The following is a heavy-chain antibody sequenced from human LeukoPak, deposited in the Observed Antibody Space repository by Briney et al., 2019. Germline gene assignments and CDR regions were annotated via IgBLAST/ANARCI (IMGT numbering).Heavy chain of an antibody. CDR3: ARGDSSSWYPYPVFDY. CDR2: INPNSGGS. CDR1: GYTFTDYY. D-gene: IGHD6-13*01. V-gene: IGHV1-2*06. Sequence: ASAKVSCKASGYTFTDYYMHWVRQAPGQGLEWMGRINPNSGGSNYAQEFQGRVTMTRDTSISTAYMELNRLTSDDTAVYYCARGDSSSWYPYPVFDYWGQGTLVTVSS. J-gene: IGHJ4*02.